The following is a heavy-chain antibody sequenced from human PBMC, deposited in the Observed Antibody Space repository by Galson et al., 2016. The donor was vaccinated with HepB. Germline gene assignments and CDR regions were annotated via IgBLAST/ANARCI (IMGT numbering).Heavy chain of an antibody. Sequence: QSGAEVKKPGESLRISCSGSGYDFSKYWISWVRQMPGKGLEWMGRIDPSDSYSNYGPSFEGHVTMSVDKSINTAFLQWSALTSSDTAMYYCTVFSNRNGMDFWGQGTPVRVSS. CDR1: GYDFSKYW. CDR2: IDPSDSYS. CDR3: TVFSNRNGMDF. V-gene: IGHV5-10-1*01. J-gene: IGHJ6*02. D-gene: IGHD1-14*01.